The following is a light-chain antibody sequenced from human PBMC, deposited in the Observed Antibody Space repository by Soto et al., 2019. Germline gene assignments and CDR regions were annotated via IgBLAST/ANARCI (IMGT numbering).Light chain of an antibody. CDR3: QQYKVYPYT. V-gene: IGKV1-5*01. Sequence: DIQMTQSPSTLSASIGDRVTITCRARQSTNGRLAWYQQKPGRPPKLLIYEVSFLESGVPSRFRGSGSGTDFKLTISSLRPDDFATFYCQQYKVYPYTFGQGTRLDIQ. J-gene: IGKJ2*01. CDR2: EVS. CDR1: QSTNGR.